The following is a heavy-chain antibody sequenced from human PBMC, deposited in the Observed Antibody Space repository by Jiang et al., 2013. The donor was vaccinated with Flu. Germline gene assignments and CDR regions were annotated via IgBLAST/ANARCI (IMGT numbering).Heavy chain of an antibody. CDR2: ISWNSGSI. CDR1: GFTFDDSG. Sequence: VQLVESGGGLVQPGRSLRLSCVGSGFTFDDSGMNWVRQVPGKGLEWVSGISWNSGSIGYADSVEGRFTISRDNAKKSLYLQMSSLRHEDTALYYCAKSPRSGWIYYFDYWGQGTLVTVSS. D-gene: IGHD6-19*01. J-gene: IGHJ4*02. CDR3: AKSPRSGWIYYFDY. V-gene: IGHV3-9*01.